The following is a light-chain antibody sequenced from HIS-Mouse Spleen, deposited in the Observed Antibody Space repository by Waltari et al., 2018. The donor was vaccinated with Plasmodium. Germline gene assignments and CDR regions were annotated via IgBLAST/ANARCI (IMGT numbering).Light chain of an antibody. CDR1: SLSSYY. CDR2: GKN. V-gene: IGLV3-19*01. J-gene: IGLJ3*02. CDR3: NSRDSSGNHQV. Sequence: AVSVALGQTVRITCQGDSLSSYYASWYQQKPGQAPVLVIYGKNNRPSGIPDRFSGSSSGNTASLTITGAQAEDEADYYCNSRDSSGNHQVFGGGTKLTVL.